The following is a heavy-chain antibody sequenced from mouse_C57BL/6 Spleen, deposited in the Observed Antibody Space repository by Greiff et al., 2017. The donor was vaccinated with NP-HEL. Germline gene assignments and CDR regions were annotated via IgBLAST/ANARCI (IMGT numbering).Heavy chain of an antibody. V-gene: IGHV1-53*01. J-gene: IGHJ1*03. CDR1: GYTFTSYW. CDR3: GLDDGLTDFDV. D-gene: IGHD2-3*01. CDR2: INPSNGGT. Sequence: VQLQQSGTELVKPGASVKLSCKASGYTFTSYWMHWVKQRPGQGLEWIGNINPSNGGTNYNEKFKSKATLTVDKSSSTAYMQLSSLTSEDSAVYCGGLDDGLTDFDVWGKGTTVTVAS.